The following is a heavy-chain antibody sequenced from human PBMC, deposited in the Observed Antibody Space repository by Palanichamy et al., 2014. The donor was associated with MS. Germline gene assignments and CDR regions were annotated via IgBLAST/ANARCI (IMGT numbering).Heavy chain of an antibody. J-gene: IGHJ5*02. Sequence: QLVQSGAEVKKPGASVKVSCKASGYTFTGYYMHWVRQAPGQGLEWMGWINPNSGGTNYAQKFQGWVTMTRDTSISTAYMELSRLRSDDTAVYYCARGDRIVVVPGEYNWFDPWGQGTLVTVSS. D-gene: IGHD2-2*01. CDR1: GYTFTGYY. CDR2: INPNSGGT. CDR3: ARGDRIVVVPGEYNWFDP. V-gene: IGHV1-2*04.